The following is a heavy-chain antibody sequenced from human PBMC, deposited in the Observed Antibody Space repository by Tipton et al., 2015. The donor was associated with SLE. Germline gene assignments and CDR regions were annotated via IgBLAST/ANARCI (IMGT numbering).Heavy chain of an antibody. V-gene: IGHV4-34*09. CDR2: INHSGST. J-gene: IGHJ3*02. Sequence: TLSLTCAVYGGSFSGYYWSWIRQPPGKGLEWIGEINHSGSTNYNPSLKSRLTISVDTSNSQFSLKLSSVTAADTATYYCASSGYAYGYGAGGAFDIWGQGAVVTVSS. CDR1: GGSFSGYY. CDR3: ASSGYAYGYGAGGAFDI. D-gene: IGHD5-18*01.